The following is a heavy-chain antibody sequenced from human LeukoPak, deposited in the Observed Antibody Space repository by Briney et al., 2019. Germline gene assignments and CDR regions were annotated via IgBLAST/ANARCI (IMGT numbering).Heavy chain of an antibody. Sequence: GGSLRLSCAASGFIFSNAWMSWVRQAPGKGLEWVGRIKRKTDGGTTGYAAPVKGRFTISRDDSKNTLYLQMNSLKTEDTAVYYCTTYSSGSPSDYWGQGTLVTVSS. CDR1: GFIFSNAW. J-gene: IGHJ4*02. CDR2: IKRKTDGGTT. D-gene: IGHD6-19*01. CDR3: TTYSSGSPSDY. V-gene: IGHV3-15*01.